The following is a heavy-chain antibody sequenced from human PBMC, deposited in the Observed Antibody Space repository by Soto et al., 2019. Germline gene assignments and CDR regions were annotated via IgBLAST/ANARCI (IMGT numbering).Heavy chain of an antibody. CDR1: GYTFTSYG. D-gene: IGHD2-15*01. CDR2: ISAYNGNT. CDR3: ARVVAVVAAPGSRYFDY. V-gene: IGHV1-18*01. Sequence: QVQLVQSGAEVKKPGASVKVSCKASGYTFTSYGISWVRQAPGQGLEWMGWISAYNGNTNYAQKLQGRVTMTTDTSTSTAYMELWGLRSDDTAVYYCARVVAVVAAPGSRYFDYWGQGTLVTVSS. J-gene: IGHJ4*02.